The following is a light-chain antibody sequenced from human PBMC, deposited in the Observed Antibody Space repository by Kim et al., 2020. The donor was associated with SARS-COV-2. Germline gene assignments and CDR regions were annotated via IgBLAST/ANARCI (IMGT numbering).Light chain of an antibody. CDR2: DVS. J-gene: IGLJ1*01. Sequence: GPSVTITCTRTSIDVGGYNYVSWYQQHPGKAPNLMINDVSKRPSGVPDRFSGSKSGNTASLTISGLQAEDEADYYCCSYAGSYTYVFGTGTKVTVL. CDR1: SIDVGGYNY. CDR3: CSYAGSYTYV. V-gene: IGLV2-11*01.